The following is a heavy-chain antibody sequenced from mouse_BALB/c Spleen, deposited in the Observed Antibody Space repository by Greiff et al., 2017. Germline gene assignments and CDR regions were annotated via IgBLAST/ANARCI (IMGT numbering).Heavy chain of an antibody. J-gene: IGHJ4*01. CDR1: GYTFTSYY. CDR3: TRAERAYYRYEGYAMDD. V-gene: IGHV1S81*02. Sequence: QVQLQQSGAELVKPGASVKLSCKASGYTFTSYYMYWVKQRPGQGLEWIGEINPSNGGTNFNEKFKSKATLTVDKSSSTAYMQLSSLTSEDSAVYYCTRAERAYYRYEGYAMDDWGQGTSVTVSS. D-gene: IGHD2-14*01. CDR2: INPSNGGT.